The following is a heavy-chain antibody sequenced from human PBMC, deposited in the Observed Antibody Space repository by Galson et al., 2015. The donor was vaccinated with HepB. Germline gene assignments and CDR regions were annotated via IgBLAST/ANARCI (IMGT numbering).Heavy chain of an antibody. CDR2: IRSKAYGGTT. Sequence: SLRLSCAASGFTFGDYAMSWFRQAPGKGLEWVGFIRSKAYGGTTEYAASVKGRFTISRDDSKSIAYLQMNSLKTEDTAVYYCTPDPIYYDFWSGPDYWGQGTLVTVSS. V-gene: IGHV3-49*03. CDR3: TPDPIYYDFWSGPDY. J-gene: IGHJ4*02. CDR1: GFTFGDYA. D-gene: IGHD3-3*01.